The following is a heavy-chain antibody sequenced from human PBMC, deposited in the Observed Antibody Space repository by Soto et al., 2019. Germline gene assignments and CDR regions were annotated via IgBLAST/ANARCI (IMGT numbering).Heavy chain of an antibody. D-gene: IGHD3-3*01. V-gene: IGHV4-34*01. CDR2: INHSGST. CDR1: GGSFSGYY. Sequence: PSETLSLTCAVYGGSFSGYYWSWIRQPPGKGLEWIGEINHSGSTNYNPSLKSRVTISVDTSKNQFSLKLSSVTAADTAVYYCARFVRFLEWLIQGMDVWGKGTTVTVSS. J-gene: IGHJ6*04. CDR3: ARFVRFLEWLIQGMDV.